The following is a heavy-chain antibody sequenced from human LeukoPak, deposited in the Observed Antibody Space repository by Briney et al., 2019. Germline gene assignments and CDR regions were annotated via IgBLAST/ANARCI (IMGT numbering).Heavy chain of an antibody. J-gene: IGHJ3*02. D-gene: IGHD2-21*01. CDR3: AGGLIHIKGAFDI. CDR2: ISSSSRTI. Sequence: GGSLRLSCAASGFTFSSYSMNWVRQAPGKGPEWVSYISSSSRTIYYADSVKGRFTIPRDNAKNSLYLQMNSLRAEDTAVYYCAGGLIHIKGAFDIWGQGTMVTVSS. CDR1: GFTFSSYS. V-gene: IGHV3-48*01.